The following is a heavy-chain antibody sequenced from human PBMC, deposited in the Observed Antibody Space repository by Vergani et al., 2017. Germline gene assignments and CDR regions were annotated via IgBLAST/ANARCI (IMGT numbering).Heavy chain of an antibody. V-gene: IGHV3-73*02. Sequence: EVNLVESGGGLVQPGESLKLSCATSGLTFSDSAIHWVRQTSGKGLEWIGRIRDKAYNYATVYAVSVKGRFTISRDDSKKTAYLQINGLTTEDTAVYYCFYDFWAGYDSGDVWGKGTTVTVSS. J-gene: IGHJ6*04. D-gene: IGHD3/OR15-3a*01. CDR1: GLTFSDSA. CDR3: FYDFWAGYDSGDV. CDR2: IRDKAYNYAT.